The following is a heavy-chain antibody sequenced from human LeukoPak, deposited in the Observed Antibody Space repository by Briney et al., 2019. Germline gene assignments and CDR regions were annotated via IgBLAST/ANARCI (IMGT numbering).Heavy chain of an antibody. V-gene: IGHV4-30-4*08. CDR2: IYYSGST. J-gene: IGHJ6*03. CDR3: ARILWNYYYMDV. D-gene: IGHD3-3*01. Sequence: SETLSLTCIVSGGSISSGDYYWSWIRQPPGKGLEWIGYIYYSGSTYYNPSLKSRVTISVDTSKNQFSLKLSSVTAADTAVYYCARILWNYYYMDVWGKGTTVTVSS. CDR1: GGSISSGDYY.